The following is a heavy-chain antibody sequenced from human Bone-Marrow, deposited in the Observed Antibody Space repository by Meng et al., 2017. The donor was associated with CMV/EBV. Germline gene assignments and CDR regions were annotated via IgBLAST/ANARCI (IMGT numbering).Heavy chain of an antibody. CDR1: GFIFISYA. J-gene: IGHJ4*02. D-gene: IGHD3-9*01. CDR2: IAYDGIID. V-gene: IGHV3-30-3*02. CDR3: AKDSYDILTGYRHFDY. Sequence: SGFIFISYALLWVRPSPGKWLAWVAVIAYDGIIDYYADSVQDRFPISRDNSRSTLYLQMNSLRAEDTAVYYCAKDSYDILTGYRHFDYWGQGTLVTVSS.